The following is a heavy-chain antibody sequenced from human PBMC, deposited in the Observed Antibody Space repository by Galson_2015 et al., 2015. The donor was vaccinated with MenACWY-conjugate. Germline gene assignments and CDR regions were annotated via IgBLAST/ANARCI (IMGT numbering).Heavy chain of an antibody. V-gene: IGHV1-18*01. D-gene: IGHD3-22*01. CDR1: GYTFTSYG. Sequence: SVKVSCKASGYTFTSYGISWARQAPGQGLEWMGWISAYNGNTNYAQKLQGRVTMTTDTSTSTAYMELRSLTSDDTAVYYCARGGGLYYYDSSAYYAYWGQGTLVTVSS. J-gene: IGHJ4*02. CDR3: ARGGGLYYYDSSAYYAY. CDR2: ISAYNGNT.